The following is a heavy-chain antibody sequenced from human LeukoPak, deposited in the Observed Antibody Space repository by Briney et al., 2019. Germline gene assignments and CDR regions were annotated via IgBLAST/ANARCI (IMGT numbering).Heavy chain of an antibody. CDR2: MSAYNGNT. D-gene: IGHD5-18*01. CDR1: GYTFTSYG. Sequence: ASVKVSCKASGYTFTSYGISWVRQAPGQGLEWMGWMSAYNGNTNYAQKLQGRVTMTTDTSTSTAYMELRSLRSDDTAVYYCAREESVDTAMELDYWGQGTLVTVSS. J-gene: IGHJ4*02. CDR3: AREESVDTAMELDY. V-gene: IGHV1-18*04.